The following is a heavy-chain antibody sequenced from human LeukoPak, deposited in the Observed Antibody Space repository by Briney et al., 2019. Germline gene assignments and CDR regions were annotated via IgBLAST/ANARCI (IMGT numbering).Heavy chain of an antibody. CDR3: ARAFLSRQQQLVHTYNWFDP. J-gene: IGHJ5*02. CDR2: MNPNSGNT. CDR1: GYTFTSYD. V-gene: IGHV1-8*01. Sequence: ASVKVSCKASGYTFTSYDINWVRQATGQGLEWMGWMNPNSGNTGYAQKFQGRVTMTRNTSISTAYMELSSLRSEDTAVYYCARAFLSRQQQLVHTYNWFDPWGQGTLVTVSS. D-gene: IGHD6-13*01.